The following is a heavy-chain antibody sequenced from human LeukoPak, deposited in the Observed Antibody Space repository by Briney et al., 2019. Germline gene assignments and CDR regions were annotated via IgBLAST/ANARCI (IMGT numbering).Heavy chain of an antibody. CDR3: AKDPSYCYYWFDP. D-gene: IGHD3-16*02. J-gene: IGHJ5*02. CDR1: GFTFSSYA. Sequence: HPGGSLRLSCAASGFTFSSYAMSWVRQAPGKGMEWVSAISGSGGSTYYADSVKGRFTISRDNSKNTLYLQMNSLRAEDTAVYYCAKDPSYCYYWFDPWGQGTLVTVSS. CDR2: ISGSGGST. V-gene: IGHV3-23*01.